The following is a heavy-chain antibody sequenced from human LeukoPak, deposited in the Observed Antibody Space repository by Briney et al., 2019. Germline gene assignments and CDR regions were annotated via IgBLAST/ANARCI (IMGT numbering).Heavy chain of an antibody. J-gene: IGHJ4*02. CDR1: GGSMSSYY. CDR2: IYDSGST. D-gene: IGHD4-17*01. V-gene: IGHV4-59*08. Sequence: SETLSLTCAVSGGSMSSYYWSWIRQPPGKGLEWIGYIYDSGSTNHNPSLKSRVTISVDTSKNQFSLKLSSVTAADTAVYYCARTTVTVSHFDYWGQGTLVTVSS. CDR3: ARTTVTVSHFDY.